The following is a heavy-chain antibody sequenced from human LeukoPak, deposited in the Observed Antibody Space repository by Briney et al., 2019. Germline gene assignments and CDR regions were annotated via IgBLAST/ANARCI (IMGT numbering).Heavy chain of an antibody. J-gene: IGHJ4*02. V-gene: IGHV3-21*01. CDR1: GFTFSSYS. Sequence: GGSLRLSCAASGFTFSSYSMNWVRQAPGKGVEWVSSITSSINYIYYADSVKGRFTISRDNAKNSLYLQMNSLRDEDTAVYYCARESGGVYWGQGTLVTVSS. CDR3: ARESGGVY. D-gene: IGHD3-3*01. CDR2: ITSSINYI.